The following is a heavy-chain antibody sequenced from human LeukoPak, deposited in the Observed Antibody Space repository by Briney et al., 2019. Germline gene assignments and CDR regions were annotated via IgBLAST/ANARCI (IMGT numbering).Heavy chain of an antibody. CDR3: ARETPSNWFDP. Sequence: SETLSLTCAVYGGSFSGYYWSWIRQPPGKGLEWIGEINHSGSTNYNPSLKSRVTISVDTSKNQFSLKLSSVTAADTAVYYYARETPSNWFDPWGQGTLDTVSS. V-gene: IGHV4-34*01. CDR1: GGSFSGYY. CDR2: INHSGST. J-gene: IGHJ5*02.